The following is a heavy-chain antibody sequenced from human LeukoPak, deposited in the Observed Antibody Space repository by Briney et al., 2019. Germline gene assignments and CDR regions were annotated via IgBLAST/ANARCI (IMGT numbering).Heavy chain of an antibody. CDR1: GFTFSSYA. CDR3: AKRPSAYCSDGGCYFNY. J-gene: IGHJ4*02. Sequence: GGSLRLSCAASGFTFSSYAMSWVRQAPGKGLEWVSAISGSGANTYYADSVKGRFTISRDNTKDTLYLQMNTLRAEDTAVYYCAKRPSAYCSDGGCYFNYWGQGTLVIVSS. CDR2: ISGSGANT. D-gene: IGHD2-8*01. V-gene: IGHV3-23*01.